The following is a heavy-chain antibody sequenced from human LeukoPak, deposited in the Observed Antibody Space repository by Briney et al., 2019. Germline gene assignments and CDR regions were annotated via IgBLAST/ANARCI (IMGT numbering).Heavy chain of an antibody. CDR1: GDSISSADYY. D-gene: IGHD3-3*01. V-gene: IGHV4-30-4*08. CDR3: ARIRRPHWYLDL. Sequence: SETLSLTCTVSGDSISSADYYWTWIRQPPGKGLELVGFIYYSGSTKCSPSLKSRVTISAATSKTQFSLRLSYATAADTAVYYCARIRRPHWYLDLWGRGTLVTVSS. J-gene: IGHJ2*01. CDR2: IYYSGST.